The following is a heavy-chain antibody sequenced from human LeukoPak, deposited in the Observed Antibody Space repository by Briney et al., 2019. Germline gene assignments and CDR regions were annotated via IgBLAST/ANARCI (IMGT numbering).Heavy chain of an antibody. Sequence: ASVKVSCKASGYTFTSYYMHWVRQAPGQGLEWMGIINPSGGSTSHAQKFQGRVTMTRDTSTSTVYMELSSLRSEDTAVYYCAREYQFAQRDSSGYYYFGLDYWGQGTLVTVSS. CDR1: GYTFTSYY. D-gene: IGHD3-22*01. CDR3: AREYQFAQRDSSGYYYFGLDY. V-gene: IGHV1-46*01. CDR2: INPSGGST. J-gene: IGHJ4*02.